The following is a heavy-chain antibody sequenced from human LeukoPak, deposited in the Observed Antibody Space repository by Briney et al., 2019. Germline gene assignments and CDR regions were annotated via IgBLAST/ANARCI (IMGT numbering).Heavy chain of an antibody. V-gene: IGHV1-2*02. J-gene: IGHJ5*02. CDR2: INPNSSGT. CDR3: ARVPLGYCSSTSCYWAFNWFDP. D-gene: IGHD2-2*01. Sequence: ASVKVSRKASGYTFTGYYMHWVRQAPGQGLEWMGWINPNSSGTNYAQKFQGRVTMTRDTSISTAYMELSRLRSDDTAVYYCARVPLGYCSSTSCYWAFNWFDPWGQGTLVTVSS. CDR1: GYTFTGYY.